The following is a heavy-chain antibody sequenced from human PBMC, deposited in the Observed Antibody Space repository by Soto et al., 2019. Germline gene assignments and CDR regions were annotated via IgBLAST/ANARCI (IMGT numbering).Heavy chain of an antibody. Sequence: PSETLSLTCTVSGGSISSSSYYWGWIRQPPGKGLEWIGSIYYSGSTYYNPSLKSRVTISVDTSKNQFSLKLSSVTAADTAVYYCARHPYDILTGSFDYWGQGTLVTVSS. D-gene: IGHD3-9*01. CDR2: IYYSGST. CDR3: ARHPYDILTGSFDY. CDR1: GGSISSSSYY. V-gene: IGHV4-39*01. J-gene: IGHJ4*02.